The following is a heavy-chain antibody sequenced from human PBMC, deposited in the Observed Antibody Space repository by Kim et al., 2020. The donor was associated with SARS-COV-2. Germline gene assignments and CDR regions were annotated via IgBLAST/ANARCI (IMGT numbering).Heavy chain of an antibody. Sequence: YADSVKGRFTISRDNAKNTLYLQMTSLRAEDTAVYYCATLVVAATGQFDYWGQGTLVTVSS. D-gene: IGHD2-15*01. CDR3: ATLVVAATGQFDY. V-gene: IGHV3-74*01. J-gene: IGHJ4*02.